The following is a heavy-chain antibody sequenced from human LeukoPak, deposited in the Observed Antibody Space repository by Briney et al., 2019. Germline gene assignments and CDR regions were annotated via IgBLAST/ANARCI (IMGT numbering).Heavy chain of an antibody. J-gene: IGHJ5*02. CDR3: ARGGQVLRYFGWLSHDNWFDP. CDR1: GGTFSSYA. V-gene: IGHV1-69*01. Sequence: ASVKVSCKASGGTFSSYAISWVRQAPGQGLEWMGGIIPIFGTANYAQKFQGRVTITADESTSTAYMELSSLRSEDTAVYYCARGGQVLRYFGWLSHDNWFDPWGQGTLVTVSS. D-gene: IGHD3-9*01. CDR2: IIPIFGTA.